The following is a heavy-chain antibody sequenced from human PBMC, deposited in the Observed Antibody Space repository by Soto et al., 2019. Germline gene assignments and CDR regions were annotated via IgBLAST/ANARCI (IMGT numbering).Heavy chain of an antibody. D-gene: IGHD2-21*02. CDR1: GGSISSGGYY. CDR2: IYYSGRT. J-gene: IGHJ4*02. CDR3: ARVFCGGNCYPNY. V-gene: IGHV4-31*03. Sequence: QVQLQESGPGLVKPSQTLSLTCTVSGGSISSGGYYWSWIRQHPGKGLEWIGYIYYSGRTYYNPSPKSGVTISLDTSKNQSSLKLSSVTAADTAVYYCARVFCGGNCYPNYWGQGTLVTVSS.